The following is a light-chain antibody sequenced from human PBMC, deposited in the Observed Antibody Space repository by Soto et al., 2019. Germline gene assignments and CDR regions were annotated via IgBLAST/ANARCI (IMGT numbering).Light chain of an antibody. CDR1: SSDVGSYNL. Sequence: QSALTQPASVSGSPGQSITISCTGTSSDVGSYNLVSWYQQHPGKAPKLMIYEGSKRPAGVSNRFSGSKSGNTASLTISGLQAEDEADYYCCSYAGSSTFVFGTWTKATVL. CDR2: EGS. V-gene: IGLV2-23*01. J-gene: IGLJ1*01. CDR3: CSYAGSSTFV.